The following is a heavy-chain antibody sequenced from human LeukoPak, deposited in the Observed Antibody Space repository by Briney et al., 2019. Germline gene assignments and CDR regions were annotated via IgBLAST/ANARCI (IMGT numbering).Heavy chain of an antibody. CDR3: ARVGCSSTSCYFLLGVENWFDP. CDR1: GFTFSSYS. V-gene: IGHV3-21*01. Sequence: GGSLRLSCAASGFTFSSYSMNWVRQAPGKGLEWVSSISSSSSYIYYADSVKGRFTISRDNAKNSLYLQMNSLRAEDTAVYYCARVGCSSTSCYFLLGVENWFDPWGQGTLVTVSS. J-gene: IGHJ5*02. D-gene: IGHD2-2*01. CDR2: ISSSSSYI.